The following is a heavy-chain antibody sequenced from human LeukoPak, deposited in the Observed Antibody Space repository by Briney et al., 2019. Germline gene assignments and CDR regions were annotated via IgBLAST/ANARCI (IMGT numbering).Heavy chain of an antibody. D-gene: IGHD2-15*01. V-gene: IGHV4-39*01. Sequence: PSETLSLPCTVSGGSISSSRYSWGWIRQPPGKGQEWLVSIYYSGSTYYNPPLKSRVPISVDTSKNQFSLKLSSVTAADTAVYYCYGGWSYNWFDPWGQGTLVTVSS. CDR2: IYYSGST. J-gene: IGHJ5*02. CDR1: GGSISSSRYS. CDR3: YGGWSYNWFDP.